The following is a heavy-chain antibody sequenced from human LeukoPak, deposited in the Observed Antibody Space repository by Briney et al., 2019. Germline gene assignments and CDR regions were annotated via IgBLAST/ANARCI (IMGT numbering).Heavy chain of an antibody. CDR1: GFTFSSLA. J-gene: IGHJ4*02. CDR3: ARDVEARISAAGTFDY. V-gene: IGHV3-23*01. CDR2: ISGLGGNT. D-gene: IGHD6-13*01. Sequence: PARSLRLSCLASGFTFSSLAINWVRQAPAKGLEWVSVISGLGGNTYYADSVKGRFAISRDNSKSTLWLQMNSLRADDTAIYYCARDVEARISAAGTFDYWGQGSLVTVSS.